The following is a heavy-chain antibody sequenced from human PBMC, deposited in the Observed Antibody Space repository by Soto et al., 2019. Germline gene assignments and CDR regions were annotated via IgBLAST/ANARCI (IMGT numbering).Heavy chain of an antibody. CDR1: GASISSGGYY. Sequence: SETLSLTCSVSGASISSGGYYWNWIRQHPGKGLEWIGYIYYSGTTYYNPSLKSRVTISVDTSKNQFSLKLSSVTAADTAVYYCARQVSYGHWYFDYWGQGTLVTVSS. D-gene: IGHD5-18*01. CDR3: ARQVSYGHWYFDY. J-gene: IGHJ4*02. V-gene: IGHV4-31*03. CDR2: IYYSGTT.